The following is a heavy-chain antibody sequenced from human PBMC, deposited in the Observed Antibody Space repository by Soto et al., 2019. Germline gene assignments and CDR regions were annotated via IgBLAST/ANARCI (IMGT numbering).Heavy chain of an antibody. CDR2: IYYSGRT. V-gene: IGHV4-59*12. CDR1: GGSISSYY. Sequence: SETLSLTCTVSGGSISSYYWSWIRQPPGKGLEWIGYIYYSGRTNYNPSLKSRVTISVDTSKNQFSLKLNSVTAADTAVYYCARVFSDSSSFFDPWGQGTLVTVSS. CDR3: ARVFSDSSSFFDP. J-gene: IGHJ5*02. D-gene: IGHD6-13*01.